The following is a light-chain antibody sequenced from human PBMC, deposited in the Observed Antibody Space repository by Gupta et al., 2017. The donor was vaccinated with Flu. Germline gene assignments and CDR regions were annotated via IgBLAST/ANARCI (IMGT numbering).Light chain of an antibody. V-gene: IGLV1-44*01. J-gene: IGLJ1*01. CDR1: RANSGSNN. CDR3: GAWDDSRNGHYV. Sequence: IFRSGIRANSGSNNVNRYQQDQGRAPNLLIYGNTQQPPGVTDRLSGSKSGRSTSLAINGLQSEDEDDYYCGAWDDSRNGHYVFGSGTKVTVL. CDR2: GNT.